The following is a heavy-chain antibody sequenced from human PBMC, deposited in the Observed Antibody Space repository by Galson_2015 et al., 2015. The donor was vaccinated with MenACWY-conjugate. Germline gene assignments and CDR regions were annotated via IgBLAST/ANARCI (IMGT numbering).Heavy chain of an antibody. CDR2: ISSSSSTI. Sequence: SLRISCAASGFTFSTYSMNWVRQAPGKGLGWVSCISSSSSTIYYADSVKGRFTISRDNAKNTLYLQMNSLRAEDTAVYYCARGLSVAAAVSPFAYWGQGTLVTVSS. J-gene: IGHJ4*02. CDR3: ARGLSVAAAVSPFAY. D-gene: IGHD6-13*01. V-gene: IGHV3-48*04. CDR1: GFTFSTYS.